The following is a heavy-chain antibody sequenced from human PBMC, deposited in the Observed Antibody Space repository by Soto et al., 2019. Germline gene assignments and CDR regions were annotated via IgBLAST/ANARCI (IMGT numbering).Heavy chain of an antibody. CDR3: AXXXRQWLVTSDFNY. CDR1: GFTFSDYA. D-gene: IGHD6-19*01. V-gene: IGHV3-30*03. J-gene: IGHJ4*02. Sequence: VQLVESGGGVVQTGRSLRLSCAASGFTFSDYAMHWVRQAPGKGLEWVAVVSHDGRNTHYADSVKGRFTISRDSSKNTVSLXMTXXXAEDTXVXXXAXXXRQWLVTSDFNYWGQGALVTVSS. CDR2: VSHDGRNT.